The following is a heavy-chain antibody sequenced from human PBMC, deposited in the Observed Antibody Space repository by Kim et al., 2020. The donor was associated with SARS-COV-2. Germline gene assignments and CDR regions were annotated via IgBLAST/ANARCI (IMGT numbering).Heavy chain of an antibody. Sequence: GGSLRLSCAASGFTFSSYAMSWVRQAPGKGLVWVSAISGSGGSTYYADSVKGRFTISRDNSKNTLYLQMNSQRAKDTAVYYCAKGAEKRSYDSSGYYRYFDYWGQGTLVTVSS. CDR2: ISGSGGST. CDR1: GFTFSSYA. CDR3: AKGAEKRSYDSSGYYRYFDY. D-gene: IGHD3-22*01. V-gene: IGHV3-23*01. J-gene: IGHJ4*02.